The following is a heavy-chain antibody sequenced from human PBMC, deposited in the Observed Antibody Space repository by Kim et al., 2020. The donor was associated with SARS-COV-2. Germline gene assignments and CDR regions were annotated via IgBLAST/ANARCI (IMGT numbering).Heavy chain of an antibody. D-gene: IGHD3-22*01. J-gene: IGHJ4*02. Sequence: GGSLRLSCAASGFTFSSYAMSWVRQAPGKGLEWVSAISGSGDSTYYADSVKGRFTISIDNSKNTLYLQMNSLRAEDTAVYYCAKDHRPRNYYDSSGYYYFDSWGQGTPVTVSS. V-gene: IGHV3-23*01. CDR2: ISGSGDST. CDR3: AKDHRPRNYYDSSGYYYFDS. CDR1: GFTFSSYA.